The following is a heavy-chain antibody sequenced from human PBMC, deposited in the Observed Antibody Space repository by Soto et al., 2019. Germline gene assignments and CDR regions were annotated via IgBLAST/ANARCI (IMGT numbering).Heavy chain of an antibody. J-gene: IGHJ4*02. CDR1: GFTFSDYV. CDR3: AKDLVAVAGSYFDY. D-gene: IGHD6-19*01. Sequence: GGSLRLSCTASGFTFSDYVMSWVRQAPGRGLEWVSAISGGGSSTFYADTVKGRFVISRDNSKNTIHLQLDSLRAEDTAVYYCAKDLVAVAGSYFDYWGQGTLVTVS. V-gene: IGHV3-23*01. CDR2: ISGGGSST.